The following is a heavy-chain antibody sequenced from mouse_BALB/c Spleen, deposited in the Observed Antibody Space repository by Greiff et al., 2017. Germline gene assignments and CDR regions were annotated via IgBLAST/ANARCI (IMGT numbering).Heavy chain of an antibody. CDR2: ISSGGST. CDR3: ARDNWGFAY. J-gene: IGHJ3*01. Sequence: EVKLMESGGGLVKPGGSLKLSCAASGFTFSSYAMSWVRQTPEKRLEWVASISSGGSTYYPDSVKGRFTISRDNARNILYLQMSSLRSEDTAMYYCARDNWGFAYWGQGTLVTVSA. V-gene: IGHV5-6-5*01. CDR1: GFTFSSYA. D-gene: IGHD4-1*01.